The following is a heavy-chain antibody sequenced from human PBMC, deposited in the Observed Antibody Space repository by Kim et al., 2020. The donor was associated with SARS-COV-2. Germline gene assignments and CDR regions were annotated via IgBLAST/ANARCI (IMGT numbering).Heavy chain of an antibody. CDR2: IVVGSGDT. V-gene: IGHV1-58*02. D-gene: IGHD6-19*01. CDR1: GFTLSNSA. CDR3: AALNRAAVSDTNYYYYGMDV. J-gene: IGHJ6*02. Sequence: SVKVSCKASGFTLSNSAMHWVRQARGQRLEWIGWIVVGSGDTRYSPKFLERVSITRDMSTSTGYMEVSGLRSEDTAVYYCAALNRAAVSDTNYYYYGMDVWGQGTTVTVSS.